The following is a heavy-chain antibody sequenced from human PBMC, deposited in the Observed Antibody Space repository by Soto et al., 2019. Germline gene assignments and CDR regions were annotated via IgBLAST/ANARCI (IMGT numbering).Heavy chain of an antibody. CDR3: ARGDKQHITVAGPVDY. D-gene: IGHD6-19*01. V-gene: IGHV3-21*01. J-gene: IGHJ4*02. CDR1: GFTFSSYT. Sequence: SGGSLRLSCAAAGFTFSSYTMKWVRQAPGKGLEWVSSISSSSTYIYYADSVKGRFTISRDNAKNSLFLQMNSLRAEDTAVYCCARGDKQHITVAGPVDYWGQVTLVTVSS. CDR2: ISSSSTYI.